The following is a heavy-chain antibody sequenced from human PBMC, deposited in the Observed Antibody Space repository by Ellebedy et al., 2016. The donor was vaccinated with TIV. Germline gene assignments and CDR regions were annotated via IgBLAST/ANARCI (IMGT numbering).Heavy chain of an antibody. Sequence: GESLKISCAASGFTFSIYAMTWVRQAPGTGLEWVSAISGSGGATYYADSVKGRFTISRDNSKNTLYLQMNSLRAEDTAVYYCAQSTWSTYHWGQGALVTVSS. V-gene: IGHV3-23*01. J-gene: IGHJ5*02. CDR2: ISGSGGAT. CDR1: GFTFSIYA. D-gene: IGHD2-15*01. CDR3: AQSTWSTYH.